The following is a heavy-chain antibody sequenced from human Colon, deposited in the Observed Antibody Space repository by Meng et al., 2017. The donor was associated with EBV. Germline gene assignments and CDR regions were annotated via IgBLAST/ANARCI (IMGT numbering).Heavy chain of an antibody. CDR2: IYYGGST. CDR3: ASLYGDFAF. Sequence: QVQLQELGPGLVKPSGTLSLTCAVSGTSITSSNWWSWVRQPPGKGLEWIGEIYYGGSTNYNPSLKSRVTISLDESKNQFSLRLASMTAADTAVYYCASLYGDFAFWGQGTLVTVSS. J-gene: IGHJ4*02. D-gene: IGHD4-17*01. V-gene: IGHV4-4*02. CDR1: GTSITSSNW.